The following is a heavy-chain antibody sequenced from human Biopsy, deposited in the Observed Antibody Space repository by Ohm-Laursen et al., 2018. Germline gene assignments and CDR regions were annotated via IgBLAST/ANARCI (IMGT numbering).Heavy chain of an antibody. Sequence: SQTLSLTCTVSGDSISSGSFYWTWLRQPPGQGLEYIGYIYDRGSTANSNPYLESRVTMSVDMPKNQFSLKLSSVTAADTAIYYCARGMRSSGWPYFDSWGQGTLVTVSS. CDR2: IYDRGST. CDR3: ARGMRSSGWPYFDS. CDR1: GDSISSGSFY. J-gene: IGHJ4*02. D-gene: IGHD6-19*01. V-gene: IGHV4-61*01.